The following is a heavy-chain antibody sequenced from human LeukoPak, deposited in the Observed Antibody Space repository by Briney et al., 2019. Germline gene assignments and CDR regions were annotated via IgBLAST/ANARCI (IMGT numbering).Heavy chain of an antibody. V-gene: IGHV3-21*01. CDR1: GFTFSSYS. J-gene: IGHJ6*03. CDR2: ISSSSSYI. Sequence: GGSLRLSCAASGFTFSSYSMNWARQAPGRGLEWVSSISSSSSYIYYADSVKGRFPISRDNAKNSLYLQMNSLRAEDTAVYYCARENQLWGDRYYYYYMDVWGKGTTVSVSS. CDR3: ARENQLWGDRYYYYYMDV. D-gene: IGHD2-2*01.